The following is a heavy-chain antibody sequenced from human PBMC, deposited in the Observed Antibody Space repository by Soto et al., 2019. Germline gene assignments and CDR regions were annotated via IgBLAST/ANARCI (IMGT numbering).Heavy chain of an antibody. Sequence: QLQLQESGPGLVKPSETLSLTCTVSGGSISSSGYYWGWIRQPPGKGLEWIGSIYYSGSTYYNPSLKSRVTISVDTSKNQFSLKLSSVTAADTAVYYCARRWPYSSGRGGSNWFDPWGQGTLVTVSS. CDR2: IYYSGST. CDR1: GGSISSSGYY. D-gene: IGHD6-19*01. J-gene: IGHJ5*02. V-gene: IGHV4-39*01. CDR3: ARRWPYSSGRGGSNWFDP.